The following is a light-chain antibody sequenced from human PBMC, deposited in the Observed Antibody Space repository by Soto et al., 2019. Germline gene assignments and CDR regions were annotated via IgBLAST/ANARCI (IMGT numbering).Light chain of an antibody. CDR3: LQDYNYPLT. J-gene: IGKJ4*01. V-gene: IGKV1-6*01. CDR2: AAS. CDR1: QGISND. Sequence: IEMTPSPSTLSASLGARVPIPCRASQGISNDLGWYQQKPGKAPKLLIYAASSLQSGVPSRFSGSGSGTDFTLTISSLPPEDFETYYCLQDYNYPLTFGGGTKVDIK.